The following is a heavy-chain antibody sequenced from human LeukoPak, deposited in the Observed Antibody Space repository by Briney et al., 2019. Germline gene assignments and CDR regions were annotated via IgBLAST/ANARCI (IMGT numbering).Heavy chain of an antibody. Sequence: GGSLRLSCAASGFTFTSIAMTWVRQAPGKGLEWVSVTYSGGNTYYADSVKGRFTISRDNSKNTLYLQMSSLRVDDTAVYYCARPGTTLYYAMDVWGQGTAVSVSS. J-gene: IGHJ6*02. V-gene: IGHV3-66*04. D-gene: IGHD4-11*01. CDR2: TYSGGNT. CDR1: GFTFTSIA. CDR3: ARPGTTLYYAMDV.